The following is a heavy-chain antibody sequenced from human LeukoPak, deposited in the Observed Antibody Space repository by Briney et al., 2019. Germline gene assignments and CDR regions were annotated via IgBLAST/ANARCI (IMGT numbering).Heavy chain of an antibody. V-gene: IGHV1-2*02. D-gene: IGHD3-3*01. CDR3: ARGDYDFWSGYSYHNWFDP. Sequence: GASVKLCCKASGYTFTGYYMHWVRQAPGPGLAWMRWINPDSGGTNYAQKFQGRVTMTRDTSIATAYMELSRLSSDDTAVYYCARGDYDFWSGYSYHNWFDPWGQGTLVTVSS. CDR2: INPDSGGT. CDR1: GYTFTGYY. J-gene: IGHJ5*02.